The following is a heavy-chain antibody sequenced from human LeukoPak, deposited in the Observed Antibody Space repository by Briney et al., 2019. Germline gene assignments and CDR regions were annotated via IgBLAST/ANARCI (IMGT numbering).Heavy chain of an antibody. V-gene: IGHV3-21*01. CDR2: ISSSSSYI. D-gene: IGHD6-6*01. CDR3: ARDGPARIAARPYYFDF. J-gene: IGHJ4*02. Sequence: PGGSLRLSCAASGFTFSTYSMNWVRQAPGKGLEWVSSISSSSSYISSADSVKGRFTISRDNAKKSLYLQMDSLRAEDTAVYYCARDGPARIAARPYYFDFSGQGTLVTVCS. CDR1: GFTFSTYS.